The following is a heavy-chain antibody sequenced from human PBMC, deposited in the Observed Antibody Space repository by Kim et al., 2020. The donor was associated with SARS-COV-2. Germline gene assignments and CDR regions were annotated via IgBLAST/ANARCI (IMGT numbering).Heavy chain of an antibody. D-gene: IGHD3-10*01. CDR2: IYPGDSDT. Sequence: GESLKISCKGSGYSFTSYWIGWVHQMPGKGLEWMGIIYPGDSDTRYSPSFQGQVTISADKSISTAYLQWSSLKASDTAMYYCARLTGSGTRRGAADYWGQGTLVTVSS. V-gene: IGHV5-51*07. CDR1: GYSFTSYW. CDR3: ARLTGSGTRRGAADY. J-gene: IGHJ4*02.